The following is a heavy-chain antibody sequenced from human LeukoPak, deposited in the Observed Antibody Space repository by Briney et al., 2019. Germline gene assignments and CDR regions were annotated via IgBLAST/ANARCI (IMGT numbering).Heavy chain of an antibody. V-gene: IGHV3-15*01. Sequence: PGGSLRLSCAASGFTFSNAWMSWVRQAPGRGPEWVGRIKSKTDGGTTDYAAPVKGRFTISRDDSKNTLYLQMNSLKTEDTAVYYCTTAGDFWSGPSTDYWGQGTLVTVSS. D-gene: IGHD3-3*01. J-gene: IGHJ4*02. CDR3: TTAGDFWSGPSTDY. CDR1: GFTFSNAW. CDR2: IKSKTDGGTT.